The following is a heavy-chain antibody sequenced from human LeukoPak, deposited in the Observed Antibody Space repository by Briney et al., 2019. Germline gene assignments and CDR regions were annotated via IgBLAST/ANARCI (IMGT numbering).Heavy chain of an antibody. CDR2: IYPGDSRT. CDR3: VRHLSDITSCPNY. V-gene: IGHV5-51*01. D-gene: IGHD2-2*01. Sequence: GESLKISCKGSGYSFATYWIVWVRQMPGKGLEWLVIIYPGDSRTTYSPSFQGQVTISADKYISTAYLQWSSLKASDTAIYYCVRHLSDITSCPNYWGPGTLVTVAS. CDR1: GYSFATYW. J-gene: IGHJ4*02.